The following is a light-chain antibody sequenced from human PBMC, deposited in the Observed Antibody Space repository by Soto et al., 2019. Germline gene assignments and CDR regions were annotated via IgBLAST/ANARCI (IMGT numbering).Light chain of an antibody. CDR1: SSDVGGYNY. CDR2: EVS. CDR3: NSYAGSNNWV. Sequence: QSALTQPPSASGSPGQSVTISCTGTSSDVGGYNYVSWYQQHPGKAPKLMIYEVSKRPSGVPDRFSGSKSGNTASLTVSGLQAEDEEDYFCNSYAGSNNWVFGGGTQLTVL. J-gene: IGLJ3*02. V-gene: IGLV2-8*01.